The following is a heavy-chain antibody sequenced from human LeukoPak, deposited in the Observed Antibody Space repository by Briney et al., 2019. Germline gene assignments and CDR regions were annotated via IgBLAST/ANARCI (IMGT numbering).Heavy chain of an antibody. CDR1: GFRFTNYW. Sequence: GESLEISCKGSGFRFTNYWIGWVRQMPGKGLEWMGIIYPGDSDTRYSPSFQGQVTISADKSISTAYLHWTSLKASDTAIYYCARRPYSRSENWFDRWGQGTLVTVSS. D-gene: IGHD5-12*01. V-gene: IGHV5-51*01. CDR3: ARRPYSRSENWFDR. CDR2: IYPGDSDT. J-gene: IGHJ5*02.